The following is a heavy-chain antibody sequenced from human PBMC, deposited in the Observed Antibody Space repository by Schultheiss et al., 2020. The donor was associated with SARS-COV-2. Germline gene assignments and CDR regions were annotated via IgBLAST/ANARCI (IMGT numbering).Heavy chain of an antibody. V-gene: IGHV3-66*03. CDR3: ARNGDLNWFDP. D-gene: IGHD4-17*01. CDR1: GFTVSSNY. J-gene: IGHJ5*02. Sequence: GGSLRLSCAASGFTVSSNYMSWVRQAPGKGLEWVSRINPEAEGSNTDHAESVRGRFTTSRDSAKNTLYLQMNSLRAEDTAVYYCARNGDLNWFDPWGQGTLVTVSS. CDR2: INPEAEGSNT.